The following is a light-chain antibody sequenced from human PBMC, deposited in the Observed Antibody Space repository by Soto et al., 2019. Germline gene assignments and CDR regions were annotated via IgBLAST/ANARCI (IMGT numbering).Light chain of an antibody. CDR3: SSYTSSSTLYV. CDR1: SSDVGGYNY. CDR2: DVS. V-gene: IGLV2-14*01. Sequence: QSALTQPASVSGSPGQSITISCTGTSSDVGGYNYVSWYQQHPGKAPKLMIYDVSNRPSGVSNRFSGSKSGNTASLTISGPXXXXXXXYYCSSYTSSSTLYVFGTGTKV. J-gene: IGLJ1*01.